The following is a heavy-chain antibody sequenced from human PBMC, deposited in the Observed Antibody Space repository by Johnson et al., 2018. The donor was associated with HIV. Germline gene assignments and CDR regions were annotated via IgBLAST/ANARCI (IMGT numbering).Heavy chain of an antibody. V-gene: IGHV3-30*04. CDR3: ARGALSGSPDI. Sequence: QVQLVESGGGVVQPGRSLRLSCAASGFTFSSYAMHWVRQAPGKGLEWVAVISSDGSNKYYADSVKGRFTISRDNSKNTLYLQMNSLRAEDTAVYYCARGALSGSPDIWGQGTMVTVSS. J-gene: IGHJ3*02. D-gene: IGHD1-26*01. CDR2: ISSDGSNK. CDR1: GFTFSSYA.